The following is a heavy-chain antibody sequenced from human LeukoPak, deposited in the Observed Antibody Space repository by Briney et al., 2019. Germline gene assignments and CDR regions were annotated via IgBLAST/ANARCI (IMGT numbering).Heavy chain of an antibody. J-gene: IGHJ4*02. CDR3: ARRGYDILTGYYKDY. V-gene: IGHV4-39*01. Sequence: SETLSLTCTVSGGSITSGSYYWSWIRQPPGKGLEWIGSIYYSGSTYYNPSLKSRVTISVDTSKNQFSLKLSSVTAADTAVYYCARRGYDILTGYYKDYWGQGTLVTVSS. CDR1: GGSITSGSYY. CDR2: IYYSGST. D-gene: IGHD3-9*01.